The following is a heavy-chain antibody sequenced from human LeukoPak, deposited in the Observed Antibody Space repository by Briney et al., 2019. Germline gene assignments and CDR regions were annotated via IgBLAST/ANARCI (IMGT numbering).Heavy chain of an antibody. V-gene: IGHV3-23*01. CDR2: ISGSGGST. J-gene: IGHJ4*02. Sequence: GGSLRLSCTSSGFTFISYAMSWVRQAPGKGLEWVSAISGSGGSTYYADSVKGRFTISRDNSKNTLYLQMNSLRAEDTAVYYCAKAGSSWYNDFDYWGQGTLVTVSS. CDR3: AKAGSSWYNDFDY. CDR1: GFTFISYA. D-gene: IGHD6-13*01.